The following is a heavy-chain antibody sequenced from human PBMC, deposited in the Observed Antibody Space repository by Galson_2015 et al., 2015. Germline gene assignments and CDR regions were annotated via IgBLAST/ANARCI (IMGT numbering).Heavy chain of an antibody. CDR3: ARGRYVGDYFHYYYYMDA. CDR2: IIPIFGTA. D-gene: IGHD4-17*01. V-gene: IGHV1-69*13. J-gene: IGHJ6*03. CDR1: GGTFSSYA. Sequence: SVKVSCKASGGTFSSYAISWVRQAPGQGLEWMGGIIPIFGTANYAQKFQGRVTITADESTSTAYMELSSLRSEDTAVYYCARGRYVGDYFHYYYYMDAWGKGTTVTVSS.